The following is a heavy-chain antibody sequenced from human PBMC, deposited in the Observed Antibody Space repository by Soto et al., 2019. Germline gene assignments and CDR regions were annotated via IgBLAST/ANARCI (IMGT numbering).Heavy chain of an antibody. CDR3: ARYCSGGSCYSGRPLMDGYYYYGMDV. Sequence: HGESLKISCKGSGYSFTSYWIGWVRQMPGKGLEWMGIIYPGDSDTRYSPSFQGQVTISADKSISAAYLQWSSLKASDTAMYYCARYCSGGSCYSGRPLMDGYYYYGMDVWGQGTTVTVSS. D-gene: IGHD2-15*01. CDR2: IYPGDSDT. V-gene: IGHV5-51*01. J-gene: IGHJ6*02. CDR1: GYSFTSYW.